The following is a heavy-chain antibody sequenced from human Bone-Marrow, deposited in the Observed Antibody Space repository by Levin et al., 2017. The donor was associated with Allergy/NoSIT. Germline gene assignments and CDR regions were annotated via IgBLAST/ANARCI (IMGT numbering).Heavy chain of an antibody. J-gene: IGHJ4*02. CDR1: GFTVSGNS. D-gene: IGHD3-9*01. Sequence: GASVKVSCAASGFTVSGNSLSWVRQAPGKGLEWVSVLHSGGSTYYADSVKGRFTISRDNSKNMLDLQMNSLRAEDTAVYYCARANYDILTGYLIDYWGQGTLVTVSS. CDR2: LHSGGST. CDR3: ARANYDILTGYLIDY. V-gene: IGHV3-66*01.